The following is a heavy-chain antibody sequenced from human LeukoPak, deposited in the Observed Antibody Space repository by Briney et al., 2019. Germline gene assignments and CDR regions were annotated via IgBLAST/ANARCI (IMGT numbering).Heavy chain of an antibody. V-gene: IGHV3-30-3*01. CDR1: GFTFTSYA. Sequence: PGGSLRLSCAASGFTFTSYAMHWVRQAPGKGLERVALISYHGTNKYYADSVKGRFTISSDNSKNTLYLQMNSLRTEDTAVYYCARDPTGGYRHFDFWGQGTLVTVSS. J-gene: IGHJ4*02. CDR3: ARDPTGGYRHFDF. CDR2: ISYHGTNK. D-gene: IGHD2-8*02.